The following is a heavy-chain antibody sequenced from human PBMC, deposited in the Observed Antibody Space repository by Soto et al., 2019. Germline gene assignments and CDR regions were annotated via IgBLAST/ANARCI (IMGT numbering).Heavy chain of an antibody. V-gene: IGHV4-61*01. CDR1: GGSVSSGSYY. CDR2: IYYRGST. D-gene: IGHD3-16*01. CDR3: ARGVVWDYDYVWWSYPMPKWFDP. J-gene: IGHJ5*02. Sequence: QVQLQESGPGLVKPSETLSLTCTVSGGSVSSGSYYWSWIRQPPGKGLEWIGYIYYRGSTNYNPSREIRVTISVDTPKHQFPLELGSVTAADTAVYYCARGVVWDYDYVWWSYPMPKWFDPLGQGTLVTVSS.